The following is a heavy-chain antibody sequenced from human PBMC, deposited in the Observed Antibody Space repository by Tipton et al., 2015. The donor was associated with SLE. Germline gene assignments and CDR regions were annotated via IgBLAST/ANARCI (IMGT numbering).Heavy chain of an antibody. CDR1: GLSMTTRPW. D-gene: IGHD3-22*01. V-gene: IGHV4-4*01. J-gene: IGHJ5*02. CDR2: VHHTGGN. CDR3: ARGELIEGFDP. Sequence: LSLTCSVAGLSMTTRPWRTWVRQPPGKGLEWVGEVHHTGGNNYNPSLRSRVTISMDTSKSQFSLTLKSVTAADTAVYFCARGELIEGFDPWGQGTLVTVAA.